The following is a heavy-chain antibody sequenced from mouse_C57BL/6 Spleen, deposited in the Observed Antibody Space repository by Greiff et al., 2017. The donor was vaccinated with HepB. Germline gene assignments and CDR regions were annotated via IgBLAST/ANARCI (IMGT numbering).Heavy chain of an antibody. CDR1: GFSLTSYG. CDR2: IWSDGST. D-gene: IGHD1-1*01. CDR3: ARGDYGSSYGFAY. Sequence: QVQLQQSGPGLVAPSQSLSITCTVSGFSLTSYGVHWVRQPPGKGLEWLVVIWSDGSTTYNSALKSRLSISKDNSKSQVFLKMNSLQTDDTAMYYCARGDYGSSYGFAYWGQGTLVTVSA. J-gene: IGHJ3*01. V-gene: IGHV2-6*03.